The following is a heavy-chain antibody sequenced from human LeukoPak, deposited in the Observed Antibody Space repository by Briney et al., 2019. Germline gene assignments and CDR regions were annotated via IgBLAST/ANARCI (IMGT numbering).Heavy chain of an antibody. CDR2: IGTAGDT. CDR1: GFTSSSYE. Sequence: GGSLRLSCAASGFTSSSYEMHWVRQGTGKGLEWVSTIGTAGDTYYSGSVKGRFTISRENAKNALYLQMNSLRAGDTAVYYCPSSTVALDYWGQGTLVTVSS. D-gene: IGHD2-15*01. CDR3: PSSTVALDY. V-gene: IGHV3-13*04. J-gene: IGHJ4*02.